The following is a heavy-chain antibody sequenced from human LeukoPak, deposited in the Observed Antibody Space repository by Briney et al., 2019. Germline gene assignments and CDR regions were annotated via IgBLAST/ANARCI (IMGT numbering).Heavy chain of an antibody. V-gene: IGHV1-69*06. CDR3: ARGIIVGATWGENDNWFDP. D-gene: IGHD1-26*01. CDR1: GGTFSSYA. CDR2: IIPIFGTA. J-gene: IGHJ5*02. Sequence: SVKVSCKASGGTFSSYAISWVRQAPGQGLEWMGGIIPIFGTANYAQKFQGRVTITADKSTSTVYMELSSLRSEDTAVYYCARGIIVGATWGENDNWFDPWGQGTLVTVSS.